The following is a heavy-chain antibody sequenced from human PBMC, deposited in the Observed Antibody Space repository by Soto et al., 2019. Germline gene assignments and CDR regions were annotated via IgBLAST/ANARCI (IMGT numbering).Heavy chain of an antibody. D-gene: IGHD5-18*01. Sequence: AETLSLTCTVSGGSIRSNSYYWGWLRRPPGKGLAWIGSIYYSGSTYYNPSLKSRVTISVDTSKNQFSLKLSSVTDADTAVYYCARRAEYLDTAMVEGLDYWGQGTLVTVSS. CDR1: GGSIRSNSYY. J-gene: IGHJ4*02. CDR2: IYYSGST. CDR3: ARRAEYLDTAMVEGLDY. V-gene: IGHV4-39*01.